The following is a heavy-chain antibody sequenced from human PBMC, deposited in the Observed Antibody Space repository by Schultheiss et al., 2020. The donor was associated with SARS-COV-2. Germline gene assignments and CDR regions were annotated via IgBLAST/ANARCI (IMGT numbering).Heavy chain of an antibody. Sequence: SETLSLTCTVSGGSISSYYWSWIRQPPGKGLEWIGYIYYSGSTNYNPSLKSRVTISVDTSKNQFSLNLSSVTAADTAVYYCARDGGGGIVEGGWFDPWGQGTLVTVSS. J-gene: IGHJ5*02. CDR1: GGSISSYY. CDR2: IYYSGST. CDR3: ARDGGGGIVEGGWFDP. D-gene: IGHD2-15*01. V-gene: IGHV4-59*01.